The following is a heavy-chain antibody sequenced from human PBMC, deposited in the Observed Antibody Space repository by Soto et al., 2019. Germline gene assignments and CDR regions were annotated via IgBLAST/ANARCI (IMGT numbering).Heavy chain of an antibody. D-gene: IGHD3-10*01. CDR2: ISGSGGST. CDR3: AKIEVLLWFGDPPLGAFDI. V-gene: IGHV3-23*01. CDR1: GFTFSSYA. J-gene: IGHJ3*02. Sequence: EVQLLESGGGLVQPGGSLRLSCAASGFTFSSYAMSWVRQAPGKGLEWVSAISGSGGSTYYADSVKGRFTISRDNSKNTLYLQMNSLRAEDTAVYYCAKIEVLLWFGDPPLGAFDIWGQGTMVTVSS.